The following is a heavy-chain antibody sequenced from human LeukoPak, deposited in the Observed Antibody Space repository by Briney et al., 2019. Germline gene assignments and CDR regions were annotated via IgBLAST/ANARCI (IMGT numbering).Heavy chain of an antibody. CDR2: IKTDGSET. CDR3: VKNNGWFPLAQ. V-gene: IGHV3-7*01. D-gene: IGHD6-19*01. CDR1: GFNFRDHW. J-gene: IGHJ4*02. Sequence: GGSLRLSCAASGFNFRDHWMDWVRQAPGKGLEWVGHIKTDGSETYYLDSLRGRFSISRDNTNNALYLQMNSLRVEDTAVYYCVKNNGWFPLAQWGQGSLVTVS.